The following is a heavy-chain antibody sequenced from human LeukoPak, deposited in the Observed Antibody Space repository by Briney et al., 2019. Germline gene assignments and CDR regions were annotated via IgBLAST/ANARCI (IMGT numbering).Heavy chain of an antibody. D-gene: IGHD3-10*01. Sequence: GGSLRLSCAASGFIFSSYDMSWVRQAPGKGPEWVSSIRSSGVTTYYADSVKGRFTISRDNSKNTLYLQMNSLRADDTAVYYCARDFADMYYYGSGSYNFDYWGQGTLVTVSS. V-gene: IGHV3-23*01. CDR3: ARDFADMYYYGSGSYNFDY. J-gene: IGHJ4*02. CDR1: GFIFSSYD. CDR2: IRSSGVTT.